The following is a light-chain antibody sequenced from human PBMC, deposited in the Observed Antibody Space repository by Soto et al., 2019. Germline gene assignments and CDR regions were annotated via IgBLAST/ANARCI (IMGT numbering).Light chain of an antibody. Sequence: DIQMTQSPSTLSASIGDRVTITCRASRNIGSWLAWYQQKAGKAPNLLIYKASTLETGVPSRFSGNASGTEFTLTISSLQPDDFATYYCQQHANYPITFGGGTKVEI. CDR1: RNIGSW. V-gene: IGKV1-5*03. CDR3: QQHANYPIT. J-gene: IGKJ4*01. CDR2: KAS.